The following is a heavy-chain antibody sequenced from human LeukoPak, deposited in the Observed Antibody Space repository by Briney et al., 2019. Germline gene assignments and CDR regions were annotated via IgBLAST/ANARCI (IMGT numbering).Heavy chain of an antibody. CDR2: IYYSGST. J-gene: IGHJ3*02. CDR3: ARDRPTYYYDSSGYSPGGDAFGI. Sequence: SQTLSLTCTVSGGSISSGGYYWSWIRQHPGKGLEWIGYIYYSGSTYYNPSLKSRVTISVDTSKNQFSLKLSSVTAADTAVYYCARDRPTYYYDSSGYSPGGDAFGIWGQGTMVTVSS. CDR1: GGSISSGGYY. V-gene: IGHV4-31*03. D-gene: IGHD3-22*01.